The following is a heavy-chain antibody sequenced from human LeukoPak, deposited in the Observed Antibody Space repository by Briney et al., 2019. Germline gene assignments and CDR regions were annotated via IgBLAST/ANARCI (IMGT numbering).Heavy chain of an antibody. CDR2: IYYSGST. Sequence: SEALSLTCTVSGGSISSYYWSWIRQPPGKGLEWIGYIYYSGSTNYNPSLKSRVTISVDTSKNQFSLKLSSVTAADTAVYYCARDRSGSSWYTPIGIWGQGTMVTVSS. CDR3: ARDRSGSSWYTPIGI. V-gene: IGHV4-59*01. J-gene: IGHJ3*02. CDR1: GGSISSYY. D-gene: IGHD6-13*01.